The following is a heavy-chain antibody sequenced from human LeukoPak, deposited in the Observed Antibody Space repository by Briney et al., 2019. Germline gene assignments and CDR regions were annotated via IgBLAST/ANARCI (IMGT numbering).Heavy chain of an antibody. Sequence: SETLSLTCTVSGYSISSGYYWGWIRQPPGKGLEWIGSIYHSGSTYYNPSLKSRVTISVDTSKNQFSLKLSSVTAADTAVYYCARSHPPSSGVRAWAYWGQGTLVTVSS. CDR1: GYSISSGYY. V-gene: IGHV4-38-2*02. CDR3: ARSHPPSSGVRAWAY. CDR2: IYHSGST. J-gene: IGHJ4*02. D-gene: IGHD6-19*01.